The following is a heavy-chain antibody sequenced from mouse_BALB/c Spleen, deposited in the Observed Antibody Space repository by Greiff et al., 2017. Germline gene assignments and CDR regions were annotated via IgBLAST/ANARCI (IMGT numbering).Heavy chain of an antibody. CDR1: GFNIKDTY. D-gene: IGHD2-10*02. V-gene: IGHV14-3*02. CDR3: AQYGNYWYFDV. Sequence: VQLQQSGAELVKPGASVKLSCTASGFNIKDTYMHWVKQRPEQGLEWIGRIDPANGNTKYDPKFQGKATITADTSSNTAYLQLSSLTSEDTAVYYCAQYGNYWYFDVWGAGTTVTVSS. J-gene: IGHJ1*01. CDR2: IDPANGNT.